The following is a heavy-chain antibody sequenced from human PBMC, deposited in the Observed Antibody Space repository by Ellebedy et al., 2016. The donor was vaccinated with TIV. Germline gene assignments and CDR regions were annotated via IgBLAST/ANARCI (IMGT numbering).Heavy chain of an antibody. CDR3: AREEGYAYGMDVWGQVDV. J-gene: IGHJ6*02. Sequence: GESLKISXAASGFSLSTYWMHWVRQSPGKGLVWVSRISVDGAATAYADSVKGRFTISRDNAKNTVYLQMNSLRAEDTAVYYCAREEGYAYGMDVWGQVDVWGQGTTVAVSS. D-gene: IGHD3-16*01. V-gene: IGHV3-74*01. CDR2: ISVDGAAT. CDR1: GFSLSTYW.